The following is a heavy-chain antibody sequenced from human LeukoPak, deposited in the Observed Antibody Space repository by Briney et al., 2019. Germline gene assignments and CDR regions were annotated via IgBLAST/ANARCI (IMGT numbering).Heavy chain of an antibody. V-gene: IGHV4-38-2*02. Sequence: PSETLTLTCTVSGYSISSGYYWGWIRQPPGKGLEWIGSIYYSGSTYYNPSLKSRVTISVDTSKNQFSLKLSSVTAADTAVYYCARDSNGIAAAVRVNWFDPWGQGTLVTVSS. CDR3: ARDSNGIAAAVRVNWFDP. J-gene: IGHJ5*02. D-gene: IGHD6-13*01. CDR2: IYYSGST. CDR1: GYSISSGYY.